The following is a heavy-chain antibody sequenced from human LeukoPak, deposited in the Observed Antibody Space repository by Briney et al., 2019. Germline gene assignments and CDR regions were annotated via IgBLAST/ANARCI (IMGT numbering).Heavy chain of an antibody. V-gene: IGHV3-48*03. CDR3: ARDPYYGDYVV. D-gene: IGHD4-17*01. CDR1: GFTFSSYE. J-gene: IGHJ4*02. CDR2: ISSSGSTI. Sequence: GGSLRLFCAASGFTFSSYEMNWVRQAPGKGLEWVSYISSSGSTIYYADSVKGRFTISRDNAKNSLYLQMNCLRAEDTAVYYCARDPYYGDYVVWGQGTLVTVSS.